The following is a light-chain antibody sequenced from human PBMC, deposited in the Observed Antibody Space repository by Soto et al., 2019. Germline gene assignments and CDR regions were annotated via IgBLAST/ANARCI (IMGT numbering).Light chain of an antibody. V-gene: IGKV1-5*01. CDR2: NAS. J-gene: IGKJ1*01. CDR3: QNYNEYSRT. Sequence: DIQMTQSPSTPSASVGDRVSITCRASQTISGWLAWYQQKPGKAPKLLIFNASTLKSGVPSRFSGSGFGTEFTLTISSLQPDDSATYYCQNYNEYSRTFGQGTKVDIK. CDR1: QTISGW.